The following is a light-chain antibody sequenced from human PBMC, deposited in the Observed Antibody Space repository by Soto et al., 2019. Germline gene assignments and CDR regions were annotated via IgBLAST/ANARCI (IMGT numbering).Light chain of an antibody. CDR2: AAS. J-gene: IGKJ1*01. CDR3: QKYNSVPRT. Sequence: DIRMTQSPPSLSASVGDKITITCRASQGIKNYLAWDQQKPGEVPKLLIYAASTLQSGVSSRFSGSGSGTVFTLTINSLQPEDVGSYYCQKYNSVPRTFGEGTKVEIK. CDR1: QGIKNY. V-gene: IGKV1-27*01.